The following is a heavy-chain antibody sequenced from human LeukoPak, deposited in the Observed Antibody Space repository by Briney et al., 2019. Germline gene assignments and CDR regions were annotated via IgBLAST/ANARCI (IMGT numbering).Heavy chain of an antibody. V-gene: IGHV3-30-3*01. CDR1: GFTFSSYA. CDR2: ISYDGSNK. D-gene: IGHD3-10*01. J-gene: IGHJ4*02. CDR3: AKDSSMVRGDYDYFDY. Sequence: GGSLRLSCAASGFTFSSYAMHWVRQAPGKGLEWVAVISYDGSNKYYADSVKGRFTISRDNSKNTMYLQMNSLGAEDTAVYYCAKDSSMVRGDYDYFDYWGQGTLVTVSS.